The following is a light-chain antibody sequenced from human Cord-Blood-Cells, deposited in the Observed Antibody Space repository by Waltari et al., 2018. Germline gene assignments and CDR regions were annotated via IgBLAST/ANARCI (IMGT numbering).Light chain of an antibody. CDR3: AAWDDSLSGPL. CDR2: RNN. J-gene: IGLJ3*02. V-gene: IGLV1-47*01. CDR1: SSNIGSNY. Sequence: QSVLTQPPSASGAPGQRVTISCSGSSSNIGSNYVYWYQQLQGTAPKLLIYRNNQRPSAIPDRFSGSKSGTSASLAISGLRSEDEADYYCAAWDDSLSGPLFGGGTKLTVL.